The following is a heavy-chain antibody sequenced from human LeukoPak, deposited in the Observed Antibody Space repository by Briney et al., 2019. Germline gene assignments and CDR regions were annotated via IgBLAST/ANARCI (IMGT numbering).Heavy chain of an antibody. V-gene: IGHV1-46*01. CDR3: ARDNYYDSSGYSGFCGY. Sequence: ASVKVSCKPSGYIFTNYGVSWVRQAPGQGLEWMGIINPSGGSTSYAQKFQGRVTMTRDTSTSTVYMELSSLRPEDTAVYYCARDNYYDSSGYSGFCGYWGQGTLVTVSS. J-gene: IGHJ4*02. CDR1: GYIFTNYG. CDR2: INPSGGST. D-gene: IGHD3-22*01.